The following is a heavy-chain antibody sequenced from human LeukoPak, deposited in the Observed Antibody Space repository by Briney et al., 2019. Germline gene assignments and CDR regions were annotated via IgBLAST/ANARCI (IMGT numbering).Heavy chain of an antibody. CDR1: GFTFNIYA. CDR2: ISGSGGST. D-gene: IGHD6-25*01. J-gene: IGHJ4*02. V-gene: IGHV3-23*01. Sequence: GGSLRLSCAASGFTFNIYAMSWVRQAPGKGLEWVSAISGSGGSTYYADSVKGRFTISRDNSKNTLYLQMNSLRAEDTAVYYCARAIAPVAYFDYWGQGTLVTVSS. CDR3: ARAIAPVAYFDY.